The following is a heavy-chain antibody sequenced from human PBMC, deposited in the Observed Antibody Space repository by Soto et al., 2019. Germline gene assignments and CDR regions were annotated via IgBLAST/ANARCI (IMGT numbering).Heavy chain of an antibody. D-gene: IGHD3-3*01. V-gene: IGHV1-18*01. CDR3: ARDLPRLYTYYDFWSGPVYGYMDV. CDR2: ISAYNGNT. Sequence: QVQLVQSGAEVKKPGASVKVSCKASGYTFTSYGISWVRQAPGQGLEWMGWISAYNGNTNYAQKLQGRVTMTTDTSTSTAYMELRSLRSDDTAVYYCARDLPRLYTYYDFWSGPVYGYMDVWGKGTTVTVSS. CDR1: GYTFTSYG. J-gene: IGHJ6*03.